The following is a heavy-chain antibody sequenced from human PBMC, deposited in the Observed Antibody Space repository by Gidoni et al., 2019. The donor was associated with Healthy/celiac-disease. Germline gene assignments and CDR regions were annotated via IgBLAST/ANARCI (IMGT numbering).Heavy chain of an antibody. Sequence: QVQLVQSGAAVKTPGSSVKVSCKASGGTFSSYAISWVRQAPGQGLEWMGRIIPIRGIANYAQKFQGRVTITADKSTSTAYMELSSLRSEDTAVYYCARESNWNYDTWGQGTLVTVSS. CDR3: ARESNWNYDT. J-gene: IGHJ5*02. CDR1: GGTFSSYA. D-gene: IGHD1-7*01. CDR2: IIPIRGIA. V-gene: IGHV1-69*04.